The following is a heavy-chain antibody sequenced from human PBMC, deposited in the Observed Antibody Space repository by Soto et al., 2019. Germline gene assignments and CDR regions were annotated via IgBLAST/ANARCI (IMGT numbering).Heavy chain of an antibody. V-gene: IGHV4-30-2*01. CDR3: ARGGILRNPYDY. Sequence: SETLSLTWAVSGGSISRGVYSWIWIRQPPGKGLEWIGYIYHSGSTYYNPSLKSRVTISVDRSKNQFSLKLSSVTAADTAVYYCARGGILRNPYDYWGQGTLVTVSS. CDR1: GGSISRGVYS. J-gene: IGHJ4*02. D-gene: IGHD4-17*01. CDR2: IYHSGST.